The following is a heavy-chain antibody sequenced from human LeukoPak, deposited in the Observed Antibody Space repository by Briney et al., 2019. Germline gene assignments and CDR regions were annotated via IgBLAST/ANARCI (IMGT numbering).Heavy chain of an antibody. CDR1: GGTFSSYA. D-gene: IGHD3-9*01. J-gene: IGHJ4*02. CDR2: IIPIFGTA. CDR3: AREGDILTGYAFDY. V-gene: IGHV1-69*01. Sequence: ASVKVSCKASGGTFSSYAISWVRQAPGQGLEWMGGIIPIFGTANYAQKFQGRVTITADESTSTAYMELSSLRSEDTAVYYRAREGDILTGYAFDYWGQGTLVTVSS.